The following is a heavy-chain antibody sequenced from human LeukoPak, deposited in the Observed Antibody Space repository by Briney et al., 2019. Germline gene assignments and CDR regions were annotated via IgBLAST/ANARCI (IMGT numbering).Heavy chain of an antibody. CDR1: GGSISSYY. J-gene: IGHJ6*03. Sequence: SETLSLTCTVSGGSISSYYWSWIRQPPGKGLEWIGYIYYSGSTNYNPSLKSRVTISVDTSKNQFSLKLSSVTAADTAVYYCARTGYSSGWPNYYYYYMDVWGKGTTVTVSS. D-gene: IGHD6-19*01. CDR3: ARTGYSSGWPNYYYYYMDV. CDR2: IYYSGST. V-gene: IGHV4-59*01.